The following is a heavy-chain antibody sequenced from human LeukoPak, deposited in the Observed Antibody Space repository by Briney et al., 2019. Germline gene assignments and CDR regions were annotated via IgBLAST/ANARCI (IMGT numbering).Heavy chain of an antibody. D-gene: IGHD3-22*01. J-gene: IGHJ5*02. V-gene: IGHV3-15*01. CDR2: IRSNSDGGTI. CDR3: ATDFYDTT. CDR1: GFTFDDYG. Sequence: GGSLRLSCAASGFTFDDYGMSWVRQAPGKGLEWVGRIRSNSDGGTIDYAAPVKGRFALSRDDSKNTLYLQMNSLQTEDTAVYYCATDFYDTTWGQGTLVTVSS.